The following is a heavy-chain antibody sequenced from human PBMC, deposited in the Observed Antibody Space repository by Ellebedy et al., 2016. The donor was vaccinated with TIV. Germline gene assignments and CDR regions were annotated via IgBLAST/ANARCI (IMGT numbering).Heavy chain of an antibody. J-gene: IGHJ4*02. CDR3: AKEMRRAAAGTGYFDY. CDR2: ISNTGNRK. V-gene: IGHV3-23*01. D-gene: IGHD6-13*01. Sequence: PGGSLRLSCAASGFTFNSDAMSWVRQAPGKGLEWVSTISNTGNRKYYADSVEGRFIISRDNAKNSLYLQMNSLRAEDTALYYWAKEMRRAAAGTGYFDYWGQGTLVTVSS. CDR1: GFTFNSDA.